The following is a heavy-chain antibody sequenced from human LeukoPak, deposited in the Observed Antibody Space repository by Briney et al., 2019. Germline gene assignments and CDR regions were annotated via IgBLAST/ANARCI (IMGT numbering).Heavy chain of an antibody. V-gene: IGHV1-2*02. CDR1: GYTFIGYY. Sequence: GASVKVSCKASGYTFIGYYIHWVRQAPGQGLEWMGSVNPNSGVTDYAQKFQGRITMTRETSISTAYMELNRLTSDDTAVYYCARDTGFPFFDFWGHGALVTVSS. J-gene: IGHJ4*01. CDR2: VNPNSGVT. CDR3: ARDTGFPFFDF.